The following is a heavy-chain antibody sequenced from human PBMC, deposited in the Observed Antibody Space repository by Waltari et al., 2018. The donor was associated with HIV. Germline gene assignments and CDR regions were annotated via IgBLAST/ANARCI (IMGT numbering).Heavy chain of an antibody. CDR3: ARLMVVAGTPYYGLDV. D-gene: IGHD2-15*01. CDR2: ITSSGSTI. CDR1: GFIFNTYS. V-gene: IGHV3-48*01. Sequence: EVQLVESGGDLVQPGGSLRLSCAVSGFIFNTYSMHWVRQAPGKGLEWISYITSSGSTIYSADHVKGRFTISRENAKNSLYLQMNYLRAEDTAVYYWARLMVVAGTPYYGLDVGGQGTTVTVSS. J-gene: IGHJ6*02.